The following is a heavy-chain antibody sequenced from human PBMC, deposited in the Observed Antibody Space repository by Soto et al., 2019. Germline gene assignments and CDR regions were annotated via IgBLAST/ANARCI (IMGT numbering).Heavy chain of an antibody. V-gene: IGHV3-9*01. CDR3: ARVKVKSGYRY. D-gene: IGHD3-3*01. CDR1: GFTFDDYA. J-gene: IGHJ4*02. CDR2: ISWNSGSI. Sequence: GGSLRLSCAASGFTFDDYAMHWVRQAPGKGLEWVSGISWNSGSIGYADSVKGRFTISRDNAKNSLYLQMNSLRAEDTAVYYCARVKVKSGYRYWGQGTLVTVSS.